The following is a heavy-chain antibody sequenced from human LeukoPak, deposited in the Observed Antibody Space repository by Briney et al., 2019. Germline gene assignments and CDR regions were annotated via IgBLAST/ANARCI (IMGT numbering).Heavy chain of an antibody. J-gene: IGHJ3*02. Sequence: GESLQISCKGSGYIFTSYWIGWVRQLPGKGLEWMGIIYPGDSDTRYSPSFQGQVTISADKSISTAYLQWSSLKASDTAMYYCASHVWFGELLEAFDIWGQGTMVTVSS. D-gene: IGHD3-10*01. CDR1: GYIFTSYW. V-gene: IGHV5-51*01. CDR3: ASHVWFGELLEAFDI. CDR2: IYPGDSDT.